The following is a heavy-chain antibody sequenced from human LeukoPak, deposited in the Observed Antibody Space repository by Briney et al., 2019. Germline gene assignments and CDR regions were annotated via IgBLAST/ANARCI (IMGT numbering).Heavy chain of an antibody. V-gene: IGHV3-21*01. J-gene: IGHJ6*02. CDR3: AREDIVVVPAAYYYYGMDV. D-gene: IGHD2-2*01. CDR1: GFTFSSYS. CDR2: ISSSSSYI. Sequence: PGGSLRLSCAASGFTFSSYSMNWVRQAPGKGLEWVSSISSSSSYIYYADSVKGRFTISRDNAKNSLYLQMNSLRAEDTAVYYCAREDIVVVPAAYYYYGMDVWGQGTTVTVSS.